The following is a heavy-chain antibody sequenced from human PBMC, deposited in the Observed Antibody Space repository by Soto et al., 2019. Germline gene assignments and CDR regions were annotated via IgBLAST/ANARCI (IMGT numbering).Heavy chain of an antibody. J-gene: IGHJ4*02. CDR3: PKRAFGCSEYFDY. V-gene: IGHV3-23*01. Sequence: EVQLLESGGGLVQPGGSLRLSCAASGFTFSSYAMSWVRQAPGKGLEWVSAISGSGDSIYYADSVKGRFTSSRDNSQNTLDLRMNSLRAEDTAVYYCPKRAFGCSEYFDYWCQGTMVTVSS. CDR1: GFTFSSYA. CDR2: ISGSGDSI. D-gene: IGHD3-16*01.